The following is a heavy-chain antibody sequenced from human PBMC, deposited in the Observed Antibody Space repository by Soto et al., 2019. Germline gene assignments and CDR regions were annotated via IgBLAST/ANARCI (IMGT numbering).Heavy chain of an antibody. CDR3: ARDFDSSGYYGPVGAFDI. V-gene: IGHV3-21*03. CDR2: ISSSTTYI. D-gene: IGHD3-22*01. Sequence: EVQLVESGGGLDKHGGSLRLSCSASRFTFSSYTMNWVRQAPGKGLEWVSSISSSTTYIYYADSVKGRFTISRDNAKNSLYLQVNSLRAEDTAVYYCARDFDSSGYYGPVGAFDILGQGTMVTVSS. CDR1: RFTFSSYT. J-gene: IGHJ3*02.